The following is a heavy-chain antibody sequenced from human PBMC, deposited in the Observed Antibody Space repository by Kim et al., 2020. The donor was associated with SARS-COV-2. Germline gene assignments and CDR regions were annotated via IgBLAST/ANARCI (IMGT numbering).Heavy chain of an antibody. J-gene: IGHJ6*02. Sequence: GGSLRLSCAASGFTFSSYAMSWVRQAPGKGLEWVSAISGSGGSTYYADSVKGRFTISRDNSKNTLYLQMNSLRAEDTAVYYCAKLPEGSYYYYGMDVWGQGTTVTVSS. CDR3: AKLPEGSYYYYGMDV. V-gene: IGHV3-23*01. CDR2: ISGSGGST. CDR1: GFTFSSYA.